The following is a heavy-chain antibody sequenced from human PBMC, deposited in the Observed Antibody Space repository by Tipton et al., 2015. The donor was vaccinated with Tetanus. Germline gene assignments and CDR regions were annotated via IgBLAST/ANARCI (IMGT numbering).Heavy chain of an antibody. CDR3: ARASHFQWERVRLAY. CDR1: GGSISSYY. D-gene: IGHD1-1*01. J-gene: IGHJ4*02. Sequence: TLSLTCTVSGGSISSYYWSWIRQSAAMGLEWIGRINTSGSSDYNPSLKGRVTMSIDTSGNRFSLDLTSVTAADTAIYYCARASHFQWERVRLAYWGQGLRVTVSS. V-gene: IGHV4-4*07. CDR2: INTSGSS.